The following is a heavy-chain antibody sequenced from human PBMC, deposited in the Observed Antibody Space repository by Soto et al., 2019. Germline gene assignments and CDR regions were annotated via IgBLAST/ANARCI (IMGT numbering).Heavy chain of an antibody. D-gene: IGHD2-15*01. CDR1: GGTFSSYA. CDR2: IIHIFGTA. J-gene: IGHJ6*02. CDR3: ARPIGYCSGGSCGSRYYYGMDV. V-gene: IGHV1-69*13. Sequence: ASVKVSCKASGGTFSSYATSWVRQAPGQGLEWMGGIIHIFGTANYAQKFQGRVTITADESTSTAYMELSSLRSEDTAVYYCARPIGYCSGGSCGSRYYYGMDVWGQGTTVTV.